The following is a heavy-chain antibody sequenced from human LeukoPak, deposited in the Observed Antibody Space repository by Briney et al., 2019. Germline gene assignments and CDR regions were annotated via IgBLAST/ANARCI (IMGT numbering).Heavy chain of an antibody. J-gene: IGHJ6*03. D-gene: IGHD2-15*01. V-gene: IGHV4-61*02. CDR2: IYTSGST. Sequence: SETLSLTCTVSVGFISSGSYYWSWIRQPAGKGLEWIGRIYTSGSTNYNPSLKSLVTISVDTSKNQFSLKLSSVTAADTAVYYCARVRCRGGSCYSLYYYYYMDVWGKGTTVTVSS. CDR1: VGFISSGSYY. CDR3: ARVRCRGGSCYSLYYYYYMDV.